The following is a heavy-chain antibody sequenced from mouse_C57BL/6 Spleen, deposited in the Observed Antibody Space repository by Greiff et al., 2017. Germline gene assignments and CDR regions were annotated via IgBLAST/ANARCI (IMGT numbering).Heavy chain of an antibody. D-gene: IGHD2-3*01. CDR1: GYSFTSYT. J-gene: IGHJ2*01. CDR2: INPCSGYT. CDR3: ARRGLDGYFDY. Sequence: QVQLQQSGAELARPGASVKMSCKASGYSFTSYTMHWVKQRPGKGLEWIGYINPCSGYTKYNQKFKDKATLTADKSSSTAYMQLSSLTSEDSAVYYCARRGLDGYFDYWGQGTTLTVSS. V-gene: IGHV1-4*01.